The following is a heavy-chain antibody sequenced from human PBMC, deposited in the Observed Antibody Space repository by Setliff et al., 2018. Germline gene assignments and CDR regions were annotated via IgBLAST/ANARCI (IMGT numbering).Heavy chain of an antibody. V-gene: IGHV4-34*01. Sequence: SETLSLTCAVYGGSFSTHYWIWIRQPPGKGLEWIGEINHSGSTNYNPSLKSRVTISVDTSKNQFSLKLSSVTAADTGVYYCARGLVDERTAYPYAEYFQYWGDGTLVTVSS. CDR2: INHSGST. J-gene: IGHJ4*01. CDR3: ARGLVDERTAYPYAEYFQY. CDR1: GGSFSTHY. D-gene: IGHD3-16*01.